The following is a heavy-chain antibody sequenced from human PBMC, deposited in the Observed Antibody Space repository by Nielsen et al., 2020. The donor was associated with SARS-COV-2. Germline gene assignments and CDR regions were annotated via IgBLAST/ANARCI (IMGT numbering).Heavy chain of an antibody. Sequence: GSLRLSCTVSGGSIRSYFWSWIRQPAGKGLEWIGRIFTSGSTNYNPSLKSRATISVDTSKNQFSLKLSSVTAADTAVYYCARHIGYCSGGSCYPFDYWGQGTLVTVSS. CDR3: ARHIGYCSGGSCYPFDY. CDR1: GGSIRSYF. V-gene: IGHV4-4*07. D-gene: IGHD2-15*01. CDR2: IFTSGST. J-gene: IGHJ4*02.